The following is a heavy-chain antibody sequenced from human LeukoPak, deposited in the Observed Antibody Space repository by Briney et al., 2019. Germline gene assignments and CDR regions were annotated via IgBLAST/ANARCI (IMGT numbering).Heavy chain of an antibody. V-gene: IGHV3-30*04. CDR3: AREGDCSSTSCSPFDY. D-gene: IGHD2-2*01. J-gene: IGHJ4*02. Sequence: GGSLRLSCAASGFTFSSYAMHWVRQAPGKGLEWVAVISYDGSNKNYADSVKGRFTISRDNSKNTLYLQMNSLRAEDTAVYYCAREGDCSSTSCSPFDYWGQGTLVTVSS. CDR1: GFTFSSYA. CDR2: ISYDGSNK.